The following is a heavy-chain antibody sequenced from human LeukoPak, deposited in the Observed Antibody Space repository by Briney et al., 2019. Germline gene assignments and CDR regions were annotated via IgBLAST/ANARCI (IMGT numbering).Heavy chain of an antibody. D-gene: IGHD6-19*01. CDR3: ARDGLTGIAVAGLEYYFDY. V-gene: IGHV3-7*01. J-gene: IGHJ4*02. CDR2: IKQDGSEK. CDR1: GFTFSSYW. Sequence: TGGSLRLSCAASGFTFSSYWMSWVRQAPGKGLEWVANIKQDGSEKYYVDSVKGRFTISRDNAKNSLYLQMNSLRAEDTAVYYCARDGLTGIAVAGLEYYFDYWGQGTLVTVSS.